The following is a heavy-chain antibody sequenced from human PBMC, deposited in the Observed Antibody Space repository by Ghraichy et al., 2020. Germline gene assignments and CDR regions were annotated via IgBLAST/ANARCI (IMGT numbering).Heavy chain of an antibody. Sequence: GESLNISCATSGFTFSSFTLNWVRQAPGKGLEWVSTIDDSGATHYADAVKGRFVISRDNVRNTIKLQMGSLRAEDTALYYCTTRIREHFDYWGQGIVVTVSS. J-gene: IGHJ4*02. CDR2: IDDSGAT. CDR3: TTRIREHFDY. D-gene: IGHD1/OR15-1a*01. CDR1: GFTFSSFT. V-gene: IGHV3-23*01.